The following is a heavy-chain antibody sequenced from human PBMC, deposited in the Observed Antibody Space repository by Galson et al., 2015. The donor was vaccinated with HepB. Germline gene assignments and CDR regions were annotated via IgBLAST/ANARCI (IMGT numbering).Heavy chain of an antibody. J-gene: IGHJ4*02. CDR1: GSTFSSYA. CDR2: IGSDGSTR. Sequence: SLRLSCAASGSTFSSYAIDWVRQVPGKGLEWVAFIGSDGSTRSYADSVKGRFTISRDKSKNTLYVQMDSLRAEDTAVYYCATGADYCFVNWGQGTLVTVSS. CDR3: ATGADYCFVN. V-gene: IGHV3-30*02.